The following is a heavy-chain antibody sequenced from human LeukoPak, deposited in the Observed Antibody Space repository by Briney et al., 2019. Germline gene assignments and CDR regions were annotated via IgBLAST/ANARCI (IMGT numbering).Heavy chain of an antibody. CDR2: LSSDGGRT. CDR1: GFTLSNFV. D-gene: IGHD2-2*01. J-gene: IGHJ3*02. CDR3: AKGDPAFDAFDS. V-gene: IGHV3-23*01. Sequence: GGSLRPSCAASGFTLSNFVMNWVRQAPGKGLEWVSALSSDGGRTYNSDSAKGRFTISRDNSKNTLYLEMNSLRAEDTALYFCAKGDPAFDAFDSWGQGTLVIVSS.